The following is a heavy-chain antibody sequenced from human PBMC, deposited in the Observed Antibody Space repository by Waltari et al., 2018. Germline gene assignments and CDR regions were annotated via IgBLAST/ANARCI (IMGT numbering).Heavy chain of an antibody. Sequence: EVQLVESGGGLVQPGRSLRLSCTASGFTFGDYAMSWVRQAPGKGLEWVGFIRSKAYGGTTEYAASVKGRFTISRDDSKSIAYLQMNSLKTEDTAVYYCTRVFQRDIVVVVAAIPVGHFDYWGQGTLVTVSS. CDR2: IRSKAYGGTT. J-gene: IGHJ4*02. CDR3: TRVFQRDIVVVVAAIPVGHFDY. CDR1: GFTFGDYA. D-gene: IGHD2-15*01. V-gene: IGHV3-49*04.